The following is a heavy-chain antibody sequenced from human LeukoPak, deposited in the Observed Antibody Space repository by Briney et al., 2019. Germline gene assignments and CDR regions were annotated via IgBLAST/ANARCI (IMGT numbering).Heavy chain of an antibody. CDR3: ARDDQGSSWYLSHSDAFYI. V-gene: IGHV3-21*01. Sequence: GXLRLSCGASGLTFSSYSMNWVRQAPGKGLKWVSAISSGSSYTYYGDSVKGRFTISRDNTKKSLYLQMNSLRAEDTAVYYCARDDQGSSWYLSHSDAFYIWGQGTMVTVSS. CDR1: GLTFSSYS. CDR2: ISSGSSYT. J-gene: IGHJ3*02. D-gene: IGHD6-13*01.